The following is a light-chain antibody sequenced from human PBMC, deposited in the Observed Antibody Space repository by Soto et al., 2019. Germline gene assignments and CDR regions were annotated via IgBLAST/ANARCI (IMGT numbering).Light chain of an antibody. CDR1: SSNIGAGYD. J-gene: IGLJ1*01. Sequence: QSALTQPPSVSGAPGQRVTISCTGSSSNIGAGYDVHWYQQLPGRAPKLLIYANSNRPSGVPDRFSGSRSGTSASLAITGLQAEEEADYSCQSYDSSLSGFYVFGTGTKVTVL. V-gene: IGLV1-40*01. CDR3: QSYDSSLSGFYV. CDR2: ANS.